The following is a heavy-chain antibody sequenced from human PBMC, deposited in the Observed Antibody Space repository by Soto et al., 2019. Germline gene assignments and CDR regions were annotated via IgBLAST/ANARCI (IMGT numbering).Heavy chain of an antibody. Sequence: EVQLLESGGGLVQPGGSLRLSCAASGFTFTSYAMSWVRQAPGKGLEWVSTISYSGGSTFYADSVKGRFSISRDNSKNTLYLQMNGLRAEETAVYHCAKDMGGYMDYLGQGTLVTVSS. CDR2: ISYSGGST. CDR1: GFTFTSYA. D-gene: IGHD5-12*01. J-gene: IGHJ4*02. CDR3: AKDMGGYMDY. V-gene: IGHV3-23*01.